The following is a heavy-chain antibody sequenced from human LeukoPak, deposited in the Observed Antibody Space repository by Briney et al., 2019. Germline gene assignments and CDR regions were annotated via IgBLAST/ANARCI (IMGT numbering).Heavy chain of an antibody. CDR1: GFTFSNYA. CDR2: LSGSGGTT. D-gene: IGHD5-24*01. J-gene: IGHJ2*01. CDR3: AKAVGYNTYWYFDL. Sequence: GGSLRLSCAASGFTFSNYAMNWVRQAPGKGLEWVSALSGSGGTTSYANSVKGRFTISRSNSKNTLYLQMNNLSVDDTAVYYCAKAVGYNTYWYFDLWGRGTLVTVSS. V-gene: IGHV3-23*01.